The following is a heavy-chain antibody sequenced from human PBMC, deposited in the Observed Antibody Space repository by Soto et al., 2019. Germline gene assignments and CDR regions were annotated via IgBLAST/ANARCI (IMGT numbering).Heavy chain of an antibody. CDR1: GFTFSSYA. Sequence: LRLSCAASGFTFSSYAMSWVRQAPGKGLEWVSAISGSGGSTYYADSVKGRFTISRDNSKNTLYLQMNSLRAEDTAVYYCAKVGYCGGDCYSYYYYYGMDVWGQGTTVTVSS. D-gene: IGHD2-21*02. CDR2: ISGSGGST. CDR3: AKVGYCGGDCYSYYYYYGMDV. V-gene: IGHV3-23*01. J-gene: IGHJ6*02.